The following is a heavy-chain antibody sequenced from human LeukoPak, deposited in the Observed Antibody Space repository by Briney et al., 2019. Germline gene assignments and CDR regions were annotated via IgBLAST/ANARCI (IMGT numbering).Heavy chain of an antibody. Sequence: PGGSLRLSCAASGFTFSSYAMSWVRQAPGKGLEWVANIRQEGGERYYVDSVKGRFTISRDNAERSVYLQMNSLRVEDTAVYYCARDKEEMVRAPFAFDIWGLGTTVTVSS. D-gene: IGHD3-10*01. CDR1: GFTFSSYA. CDR2: IRQEGGER. CDR3: ARDKEEMVRAPFAFDI. J-gene: IGHJ3*02. V-gene: IGHV3-7*01.